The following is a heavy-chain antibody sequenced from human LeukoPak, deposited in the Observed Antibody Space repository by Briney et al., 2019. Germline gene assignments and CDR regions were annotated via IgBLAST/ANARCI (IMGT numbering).Heavy chain of an antibody. CDR1: GFTFSSYS. Sequence: GGSLRLSCAASGFTFSSYSMNWVRQAPGKGLEWVSSISSSSSYIYYADSVKGRFTISRDNAKNSLYLQMNSLRAEDTAVYYCARDRAEWELLSSFDYWGQGTLVTVSS. J-gene: IGHJ4*02. CDR3: ARDRAEWELLSSFDY. D-gene: IGHD1-26*01. CDR2: ISSSSSYI. V-gene: IGHV3-21*01.